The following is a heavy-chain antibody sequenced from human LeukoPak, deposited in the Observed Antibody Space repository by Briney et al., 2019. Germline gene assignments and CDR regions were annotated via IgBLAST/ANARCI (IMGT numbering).Heavy chain of an antibody. CDR3: ARDKAVGPTRLDY. D-gene: IGHD1-26*01. V-gene: IGHV3-53*01. Sequence: GGSLRLSCAASGFTVSSNYMSWVRQAPGKGLEWVSIIYSGGSTFYADSVKGRFTISRDNAKNLLFLQMNSLRAEDTAVYYCARDKAVGPTRLDYWGQGTLVTVSS. J-gene: IGHJ4*02. CDR1: GFTVSSNY. CDR2: IYSGGST.